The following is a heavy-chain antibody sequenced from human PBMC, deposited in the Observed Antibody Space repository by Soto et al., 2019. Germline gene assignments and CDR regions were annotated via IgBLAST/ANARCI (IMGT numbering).Heavy chain of an antibody. V-gene: IGHV3-30*18. D-gene: IGHD6-19*01. CDR2: ISYDGSNK. J-gene: IGHJ4*02. CDR1: GFTFSSYG. CDR3: AKFSSDPARRGY. Sequence: QVQLVESGGGVVQPGRSLRLSCAASGFTFSSYGMHWVRQAPGKGLEWVAVISYDGSNKYYADSVKGRFTISRDNSKNTLYLQMNSLRAEDTAVYYCAKFSSDPARRGYWGQGTLVTVSS.